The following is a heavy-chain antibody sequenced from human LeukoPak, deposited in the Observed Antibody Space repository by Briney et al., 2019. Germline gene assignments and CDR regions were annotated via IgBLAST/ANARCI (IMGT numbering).Heavy chain of an antibody. V-gene: IGHV1-18*01. CDR1: GYTFTSYG. J-gene: IGHJ6*02. CDR2: ISAYNGNT. Sequence: ASVKVSCKASGYTFTSYGISWVRQAPGQGLEWMGWISAYNGNTNYAQKLQGRVTMTTDTSTSTAYMELRSLRSDDTAVYSCARGFSTMVRGEFMDVWGQGTTVTVSS. D-gene: IGHD3-10*01. CDR3: ARGFSTMVRGEFMDV.